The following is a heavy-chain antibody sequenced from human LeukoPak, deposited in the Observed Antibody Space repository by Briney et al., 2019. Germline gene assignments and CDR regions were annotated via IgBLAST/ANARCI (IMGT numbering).Heavy chain of an antibody. V-gene: IGHV1-46*01. CDR2: INPSGGST. Sequence: ASVKVSCKASGYTFTSYYMHWVRQAPGQGLEWMGIINPSGGSTSYAQKFQGRVTMTRDTSTSTVYMELSSLGSEDTAVYYCARALVVVSSKAYFDYWGQGTLVTVSS. J-gene: IGHJ4*02. CDR3: ARALVVVSSKAYFDY. CDR1: GYTFTSYY. D-gene: IGHD2-15*01.